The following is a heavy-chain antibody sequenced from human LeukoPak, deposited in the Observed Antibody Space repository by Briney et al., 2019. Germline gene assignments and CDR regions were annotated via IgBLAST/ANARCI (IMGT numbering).Heavy chain of an antibody. D-gene: IGHD3-3*01. CDR3: AKVGVLRFLEWLLSQFDY. CDR1: GFTFNSYA. V-gene: IGHV3-23*01. Sequence: GGSLRLSCAASGFTFNSYAMSWVRQAPGKGLEWVSAISGSGGSTYYADSVKGRFTISRDNSKNTLYLQMNSLRAEDTAVYYCAKVGVLRFLEWLLSQFDYWGQGTLVTVSS. CDR2: ISGSGGST. J-gene: IGHJ4*02.